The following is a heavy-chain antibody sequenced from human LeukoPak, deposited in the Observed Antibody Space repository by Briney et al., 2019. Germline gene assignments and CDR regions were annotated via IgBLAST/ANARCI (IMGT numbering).Heavy chain of an antibody. J-gene: IGHJ3*02. Sequence: SVKVSCKASGGTFSSYAISWVRQAPGQGLEWMGGIIPIFGTANYAQKFQGRVTITADKSTSTAYMEPSSLRSEDTAVYYCARDHGGYSYGYDAFDIWGQGTMVTVSS. CDR1: GGTFSSYA. V-gene: IGHV1-69*06. CDR2: IIPIFGTA. D-gene: IGHD5-18*01. CDR3: ARDHGGYSYGYDAFDI.